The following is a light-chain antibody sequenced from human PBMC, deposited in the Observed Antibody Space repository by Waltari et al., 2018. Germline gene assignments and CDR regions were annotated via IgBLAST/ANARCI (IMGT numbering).Light chain of an antibody. Sequence: SYVLTQPPSVSVAPGQTARITCGGNNIGGKSVHWYQLKPGQAPELVVYDDTDRPSGIPERFSGSNSGNTATLTISRVEAGDEADYYCQVWISGTDHPFGGGTKLIVL. CDR2: DDT. CDR3: QVWISGTDHP. V-gene: IGLV3-21*02. J-gene: IGLJ2*01. CDR1: NIGGKS.